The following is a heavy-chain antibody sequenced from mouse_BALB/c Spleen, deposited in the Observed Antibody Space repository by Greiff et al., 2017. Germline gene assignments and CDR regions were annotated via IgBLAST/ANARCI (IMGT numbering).Heavy chain of an antibody. D-gene: IGHD2-3*01. V-gene: IGHV3-2*02. CDR2: ISYSGST. J-gene: IGHJ3*01. CDR3: ARTDGYLFAY. CDR1: GYSITSDYA. Sequence: EVKVEESGPGLVKPSQSLSLTCTVTGYSITSDYAWNWIRQFPGNKLEWMGYISYSGSTSYNPSLKSRISITRDTSKNQFFLQLNSVTTEDTATYYCARTDGYLFAYWGQGTLVTVSA.